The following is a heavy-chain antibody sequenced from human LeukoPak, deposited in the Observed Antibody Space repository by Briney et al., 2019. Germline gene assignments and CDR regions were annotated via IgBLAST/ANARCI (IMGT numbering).Heavy chain of an antibody. V-gene: IGHV3-53*01. CDR3: ARDGRAYSSSWTSAFDI. D-gene: IGHD6-6*01. J-gene: IGHJ3*02. CDR1: GFTVSSNY. Sequence: GGSLRLSCAASGFTVSSNYMSWVRQAPGKGLEGVSVIYSGGSTYYADSVKGRFTISRDNSKNTLYLQMNSLRAEDTAVYYCARDGRAYSSSWTSAFDIWGQGTMVSVSS. CDR2: IYSGGST.